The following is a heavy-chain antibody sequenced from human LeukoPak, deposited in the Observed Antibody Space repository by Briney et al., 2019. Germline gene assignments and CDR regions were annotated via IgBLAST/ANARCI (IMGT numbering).Heavy chain of an antibody. Sequence: QTGGSLRLSCVASGFTFNSYWMSWVRQAPGKGLEWVAVISYDGSNKYYADSVKGRFTISRDNSKNTLYLQMNSLRAEDTAVYYCAEWGNDYVGNSGSIYWGQGTLVTVSS. J-gene: IGHJ4*02. CDR2: ISYDGSNK. D-gene: IGHD4-23*01. CDR1: GFTFNSYW. V-gene: IGHV3-30*18. CDR3: AEWGNDYVGNSGSIY.